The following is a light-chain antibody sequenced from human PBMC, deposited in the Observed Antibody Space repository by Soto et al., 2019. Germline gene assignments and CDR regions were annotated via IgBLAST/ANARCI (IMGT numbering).Light chain of an antibody. CDR3: CSYAGSRTSLYV. CDR1: SSDVGSYNL. Sequence: QSALTQPASVSGSPGQSITISCTGTSSDVGSYNLVSWYQQHPGKAPKLMIYEVSKRPSGVSNRFSGSKSGNTASLTISGLQAEDEADYYCCSYAGSRTSLYVFGTGTKLTVL. V-gene: IGLV2-23*02. J-gene: IGLJ1*01. CDR2: EVS.